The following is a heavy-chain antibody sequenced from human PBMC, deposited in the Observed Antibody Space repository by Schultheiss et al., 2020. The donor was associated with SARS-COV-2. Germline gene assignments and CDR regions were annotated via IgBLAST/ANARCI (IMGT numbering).Heavy chain of an antibody. Sequence: GGSLRLSCAASGFTFSSYAMHWVRQAPGKGLEWVAVIWYDGSNKYYADSVKGRFTISRDNSKNTLYLQMNSLRAEDTAVYYCARNPYDSSGYYRITYAFDIWGQGTMVTVSS. J-gene: IGHJ3*02. CDR3: ARNPYDSSGYYRITYAFDI. CDR2: IWYDGSNK. CDR1: GFTFSSYA. V-gene: IGHV3-30*07. D-gene: IGHD3-22*01.